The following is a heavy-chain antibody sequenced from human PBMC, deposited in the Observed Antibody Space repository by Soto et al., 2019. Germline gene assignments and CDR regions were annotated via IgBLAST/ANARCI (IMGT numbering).Heavy chain of an antibody. D-gene: IGHD5-18*01. J-gene: IGHJ4*02. CDR1: GGSISNAAYS. CDR3: ARERGGYGLFDS. Sequence: PSETLSLTCTVSGGSISNAAYSWSWLRQPPGKGLEWIGYIYPSGMSFYNPSLRSRVTISIDRSNDQFSLNLKSVTAADTAVYYCARERGGYGLFDSWGQGTLVTVSS. CDR2: IYPSGMS. V-gene: IGHV4-30-2*01.